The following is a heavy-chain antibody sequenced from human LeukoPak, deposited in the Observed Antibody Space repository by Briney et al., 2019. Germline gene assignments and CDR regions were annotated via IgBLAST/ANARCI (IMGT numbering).Heavy chain of an antibody. Sequence: GSLRLSCAASGFTFSSYAMHWVRQAPGKGLEWVADISYDGSNKYYADSVKGRFTISRDNSKNMLYLQMNSLRAEDTAVYYCARDRGLRLGEYSDFDYWGQGTLVTVSS. D-gene: IGHD3-16*01. CDR3: ARDRGLRLGEYSDFDY. CDR2: ISYDGSNK. J-gene: IGHJ4*02. CDR1: GFTFSSYA. V-gene: IGHV3-30-3*01.